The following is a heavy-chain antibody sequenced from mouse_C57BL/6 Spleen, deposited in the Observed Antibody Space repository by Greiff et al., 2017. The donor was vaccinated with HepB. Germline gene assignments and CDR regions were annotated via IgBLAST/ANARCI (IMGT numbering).Heavy chain of an antibody. D-gene: IGHD2-4*01. Sequence: EVQLVESEGGLVQPGSSMKLSCTASGFTFSDYYMAWVRQFPEKGLEWVANSNYDGSSTYYLDSLKSRFIISRDNAKNILYLQMSSLKSEDTATYYCARYDYDYYAMDYWGQGTSVTVSS. V-gene: IGHV5-16*01. CDR3: ARYDYDYYAMDY. CDR2: SNYDGSST. J-gene: IGHJ4*01. CDR1: GFTFSDYY.